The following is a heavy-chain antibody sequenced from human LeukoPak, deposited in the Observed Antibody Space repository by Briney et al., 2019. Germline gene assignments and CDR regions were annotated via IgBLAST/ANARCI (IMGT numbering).Heavy chain of an antibody. CDR2: IWYDGSNK. J-gene: IGHJ4*02. CDR1: GFTFSSYG. Sequence: PGRSLRLSCAASGFTFSSYGMHWVRQAPGKGLEWVAVIWYDGSNKYCADSVKGRFTISRDNSKNTLYLQMNSLRAEDTAVYYCARDRGYFDYWGQGTLVTVSS. V-gene: IGHV3-33*01. CDR3: ARDRGYFDY.